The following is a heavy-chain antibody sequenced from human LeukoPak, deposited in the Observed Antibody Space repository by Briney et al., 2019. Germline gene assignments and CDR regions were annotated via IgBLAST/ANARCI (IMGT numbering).Heavy chain of an antibody. J-gene: IGHJ4*02. CDR1: GFTFSSYE. D-gene: IGHD3-10*01. CDR3: AKERIDYYGSGSYYTGGFDY. Sequence: QTGGSLRLSCAASGFTFSSYEMNWVRQAPGKGLEWVSYISSSGSTIYYADSVKGRFTISRDNSKNTLYLQMNSLRAEDTAVYYCAKERIDYYGSGSYYTGGFDYWGQGTLVTVSS. CDR2: ISSSGSTI. V-gene: IGHV3-48*03.